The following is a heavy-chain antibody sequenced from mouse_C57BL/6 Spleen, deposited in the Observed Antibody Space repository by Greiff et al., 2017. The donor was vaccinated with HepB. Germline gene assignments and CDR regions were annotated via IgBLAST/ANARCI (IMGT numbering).Heavy chain of an antibody. J-gene: IGHJ2*01. CDR2: IWSGGST. D-gene: IGHD1-1*01. V-gene: IGHV2-4*01. Sequence: VKLMESGPGLVQPSQSLSITCTVSGFSLTSYGVHWVRQPPGKGLEWLGVIWSGGSTDYNAAFISRLSISKDNSKSQVFFKMNSLQADDTAIYYCAKNNYGSSYGYFDYWGQGTTLTVSS. CDR1: GFSLTSYG. CDR3: AKNNYGSSYGYFDY.